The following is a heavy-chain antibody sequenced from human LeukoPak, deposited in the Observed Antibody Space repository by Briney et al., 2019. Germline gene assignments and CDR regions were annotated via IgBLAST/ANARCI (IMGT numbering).Heavy chain of an antibody. CDR1: GCTFSSYA. V-gene: IGHV1-69*06. CDR2: IIPIFGTA. Sequence: ASVKVSCKASGCTFSSYAISWVRQAPGQGLEWMGRIIPIFGTANYAQKFQGRVTITADKSTSTAYMELSSLRSEDTAVYYCAGEYQLLPGWLEPSGQGTLVTVSS. D-gene: IGHD2-2*01. J-gene: IGHJ5*02. CDR3: AGEYQLLPGWLEP.